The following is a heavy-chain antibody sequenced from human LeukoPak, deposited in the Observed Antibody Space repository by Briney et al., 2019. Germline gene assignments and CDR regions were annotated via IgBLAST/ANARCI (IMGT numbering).Heavy chain of an antibody. CDR2: IKQDGSEK. V-gene: IGHV3-7*01. Sequence: GGSLRLSCAASGFTFSSYWMSWVRQAPGKGLEWVANIKQDGSEKYYVDSVKGRFTISRDNAKNSLYLQMNSLRAEDTAVYYCAREFGYCSSTSCYFTRYYYYGMDVWGQGTTVTVSS. CDR3: AREFGYCSSTSCYFTRYYYYGMDV. J-gene: IGHJ6*02. D-gene: IGHD2-2*01. CDR1: GFTFSSYW.